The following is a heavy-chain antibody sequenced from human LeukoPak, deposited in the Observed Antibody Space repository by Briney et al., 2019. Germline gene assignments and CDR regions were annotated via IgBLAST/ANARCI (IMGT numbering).Heavy chain of an antibody. V-gene: IGHV3-23*01. CDR3: AIWTYSGYDSKVLDY. CDR1: GFTFSSYG. J-gene: IGHJ4*02. CDR2: ISGSGGST. D-gene: IGHD5-12*01. Sequence: PGGSLRLSCAASGFTFSSYGMHWVRQAPGKGLEWVSAISGSGGSTYYADSVKSRFTISRDNSKNTLYLQMNSLRAEDTAVYYCAIWTYSGYDSKVLDYWGQGTLVTVSS.